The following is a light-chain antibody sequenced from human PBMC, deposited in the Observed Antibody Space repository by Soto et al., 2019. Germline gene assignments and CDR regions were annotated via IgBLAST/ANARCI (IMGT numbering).Light chain of an antibody. CDR3: QSYDSSLSGVV. V-gene: IGLV1-44*01. CDR2: SDN. CDR1: ASNIGRNT. Sequence: QSVLTQPPSASGTPGQRVTISCSGGASNIGRNTVNWYQDLPGTAPKLLISSDNKRPSGVPDRFSGSKSGTSASLAITGLQAEDEADYYCQSYDSSLSGVVFGGGTKLTVL. J-gene: IGLJ2*01.